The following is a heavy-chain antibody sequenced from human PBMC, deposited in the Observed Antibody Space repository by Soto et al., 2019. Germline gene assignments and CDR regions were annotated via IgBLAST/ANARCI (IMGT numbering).Heavy chain of an antibody. D-gene: IGHD6-6*01. J-gene: IGHJ6*02. V-gene: IGHV1-69*01. CDR2: IIPIFGTA. CDR3: ARNGIAARMTQYYYYGMDV. Sequence: QVQLVQSGAEVKKPGSSVKVSCKASGGTFSSYAISWVRQAPGQGLGWMGGIIPIFGTANYAQKFQGRVTITADESTSTAYMELSSLRSEDTAVYYCARNGIAARMTQYYYYGMDVWGQGTTSPSP. CDR1: GGTFSSYA.